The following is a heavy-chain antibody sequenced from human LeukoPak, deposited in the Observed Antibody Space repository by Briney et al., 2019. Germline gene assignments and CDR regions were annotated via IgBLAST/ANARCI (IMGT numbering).Heavy chain of an antibody. V-gene: IGHV4-59*08. CDR1: GYSISSVYY. CDR2: IYYSGST. CDR3: ARHNRIAAAGNYYYYGMDV. Sequence: PSETLSLTCTVSGYSISSVYYWSWIRQPPGKGLEWIGYIYYSGSTNYNPSLKSRVTISVDTSKNQFSLKLSSVTAADTAVYYCARHNRIAAAGNYYYYGMDVWGQGTTVTVSS. D-gene: IGHD6-13*01. J-gene: IGHJ6*02.